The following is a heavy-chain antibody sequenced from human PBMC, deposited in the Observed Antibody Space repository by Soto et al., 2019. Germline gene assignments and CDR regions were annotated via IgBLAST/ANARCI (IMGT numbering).Heavy chain of an antibody. V-gene: IGHV1-69*08. Sequence: QVQLVQSGAEVRKHGSSVKVSCKAPGGTFSTYIISWVRQAPGQGLEWMGRIIPIPDITNYAQKFQGRVTVTADRSTRTAYMELTSLKSEDTAVYYCARDRITTRGDAFDLWGQGTMVTVSS. CDR3: ARDRITTRGDAFDL. CDR1: GGTFSTYI. CDR2: IIPIPDIT. D-gene: IGHD3-3*01. J-gene: IGHJ3*01.